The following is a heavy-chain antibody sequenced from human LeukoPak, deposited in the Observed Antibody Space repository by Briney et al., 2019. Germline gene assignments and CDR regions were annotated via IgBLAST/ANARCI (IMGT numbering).Heavy chain of an antibody. CDR1: GGSISSNNW. D-gene: IGHD2-8*02. J-gene: IGHJ3*02. Sequence: PSGTLSLTCAVSGGSISSNNWWGWVRQPPGKGLEWIGEIYHSGSPNYNPSLKSRVTISVDKSRNHFSLNLSSVTAADTAVYYCARSCTGGGCYSVNDAFDIWGQGTLVTVSS. V-gene: IGHV4-4*02. CDR3: ARSCTGGGCYSVNDAFDI. CDR2: IYHSGSP.